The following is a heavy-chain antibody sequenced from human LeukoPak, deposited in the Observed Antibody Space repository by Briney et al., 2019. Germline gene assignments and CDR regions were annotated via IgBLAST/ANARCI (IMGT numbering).Heavy chain of an antibody. CDR2: IRYDGSNK. J-gene: IGHJ5*02. Sequence: GGSLRLSCAASGFTFSSYGMHWVRQAPGKGLEWVAFIRYDGSNKYYADSVKGRFTISRDNSKNTLYLQMNSLRAEDTAVYYCAKSKMVRGVIRWFDPWGQGTLVTVSS. V-gene: IGHV3-30*02. D-gene: IGHD3-10*01. CDR1: GFTFSSYG. CDR3: AKSKMVRGVIRWFDP.